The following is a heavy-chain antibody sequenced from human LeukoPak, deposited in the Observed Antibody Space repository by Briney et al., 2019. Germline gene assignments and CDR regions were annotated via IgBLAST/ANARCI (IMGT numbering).Heavy chain of an antibody. D-gene: IGHD3-9*01. CDR3: ARSPDILTGENFDY. J-gene: IGHJ4*02. CDR1: GYTFTGYY. Sequence: GASVKVSRKASGYTFTGYYMHWVRQAPGQGLEWMGWINLNSGGTNDAQKLQDRGTMTRDTSISTAYMELSRLRSDDTAVYYCARSPDILTGENFDYWGQGTLVTVSS. CDR2: INLNSGGT. V-gene: IGHV1-2*02.